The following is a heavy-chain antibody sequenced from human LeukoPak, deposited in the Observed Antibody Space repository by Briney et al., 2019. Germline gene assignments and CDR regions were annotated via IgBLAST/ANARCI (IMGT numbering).Heavy chain of an antibody. J-gene: IGHJ4*02. CDR2: IYYSGST. D-gene: IGHD3-3*01. Sequence: SETLSLTCTVSGGSISSGGYYWSWIRQPPGKGLEWIGYIYYSGSTYYNPSLKSRVTISVDTSKNQFSLKLSSVTAADTAVYYCARDGSNYDFWSGYYGGIDYWGQGTLVTVSS. CDR1: GGSISSGGYY. CDR3: ARDGSNYDFWSGYYGGIDY. V-gene: IGHV4-30-4*08.